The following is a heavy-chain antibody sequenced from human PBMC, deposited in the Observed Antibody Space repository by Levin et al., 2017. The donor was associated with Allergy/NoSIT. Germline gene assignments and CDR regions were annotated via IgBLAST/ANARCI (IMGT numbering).Heavy chain of an antibody. Sequence: HPGGSLRLSCAASGFTFSRYAMHWVRQAPGKGLEWVAFISSDGNRKYYADSVKGRFTISRDNSKNMMSLQMNSLTAEDTAIYYCARGTVAPYAFDMWGQGTMVTVSS. CDR1: GFTFSRYA. CDR2: ISSDGNRK. CDR3: ARGTVAPYAFDM. V-gene: IGHV3-30*04. J-gene: IGHJ3*02.